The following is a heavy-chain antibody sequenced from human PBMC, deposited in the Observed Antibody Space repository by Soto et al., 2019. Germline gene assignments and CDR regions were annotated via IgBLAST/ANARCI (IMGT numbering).Heavy chain of an antibody. Sequence: QVQLQQWGAGLLKPSETLSLTCAVYGGSFSGYYWSWIRQPPGKGLEWMGEINHSGSTNYNPSLKSRVTISVDTSKNQFSLKLSSVTAADTAVYYCARIYCSGGSCYRNYYYYMDVWGKGTTVTVSS. CDR1: GGSFSGYY. D-gene: IGHD2-15*01. V-gene: IGHV4-34*01. CDR2: INHSGST. J-gene: IGHJ6*03. CDR3: ARIYCSGGSCYRNYYYYMDV.